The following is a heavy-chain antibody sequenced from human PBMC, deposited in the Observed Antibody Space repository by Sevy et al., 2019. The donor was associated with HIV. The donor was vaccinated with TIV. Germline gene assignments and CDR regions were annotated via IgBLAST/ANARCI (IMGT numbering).Heavy chain of an antibody. Sequence: SETLSLTCTVSGVSMSGSSYDWDWIRQPTGKGLEWIASIFFSGSTYYNPSLKGRLTISVDTSKSQFSLKLNSVTAADTALYYCARQGGLVDRAFDYWGQGTLVTVSS. CDR2: IFFSGST. J-gene: IGHJ4*02. D-gene: IGHD3-10*01. V-gene: IGHV4-39*01. CDR1: GVSMSGSSYD. CDR3: ARQGGLVDRAFDY.